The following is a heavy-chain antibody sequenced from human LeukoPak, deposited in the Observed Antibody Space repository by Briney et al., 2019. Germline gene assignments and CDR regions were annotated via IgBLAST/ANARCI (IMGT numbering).Heavy chain of an antibody. CDR1: GYTFTSYY. J-gene: IGHJ5*02. CDR2: IIPIFGTA. Sequence: ASVKVSCKASGYTFTSYYIHWVRQAPGQGLEWMGGIIPIFGTANYAQKFQGRVTITTDESTSTAYMELSSLRSEDTAVYYCARDVPDPRWLQFSGWFDPWGQGTLVTVSS. D-gene: IGHD5-24*01. CDR3: ARDVPDPRWLQFSGWFDP. V-gene: IGHV1-69*05.